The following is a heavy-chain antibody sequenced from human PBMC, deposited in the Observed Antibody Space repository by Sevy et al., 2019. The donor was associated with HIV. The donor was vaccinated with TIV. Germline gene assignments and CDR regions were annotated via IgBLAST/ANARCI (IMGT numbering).Heavy chain of an antibody. CDR1: GFTFSNAW. Sequence: GGSLRLSCAASGFTFSNAWMSWVRQAPGKGLEWVGRIKSKTDGGTTDYAAPVKGRFTISRDDSKNTLYLKMNSLKTEDTAVYYCTTAEDCSSTSCYAKSYYFDYWGQGTLVTVSS. CDR3: TTAEDCSSTSCYAKSYYFDY. D-gene: IGHD2-2*01. CDR2: IKSKTDGGTT. J-gene: IGHJ4*02. V-gene: IGHV3-15*01.